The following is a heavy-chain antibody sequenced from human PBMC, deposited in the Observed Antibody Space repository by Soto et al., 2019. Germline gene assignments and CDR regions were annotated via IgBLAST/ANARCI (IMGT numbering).Heavy chain of an antibody. V-gene: IGHV3-30*14. Sequence: GGSLRLSCAASGFTFSSYAMHWVRQAPGKGLEWVAVISYDGSNKYYADSVKGRFTISRDNSKNTLYLQMNSLRAEDTAVYYCARDMTRAWRVYYFGLWGQGTLVTVSS. CDR3: ARDMTRAWRVYYFGL. CDR1: GFTFSSYA. D-gene: IGHD2-8*01. CDR2: ISYDGSNK. J-gene: IGHJ4*02.